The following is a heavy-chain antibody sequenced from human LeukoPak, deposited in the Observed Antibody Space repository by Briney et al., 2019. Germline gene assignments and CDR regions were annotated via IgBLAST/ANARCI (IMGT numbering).Heavy chain of an antibody. V-gene: IGHV3-72*01. Sequence: GGSLRLSCVASGFSFSDQYMDWVRQAPGKGLEWVGRSKNKANSYSTDYAASVKGRFIISRDKSSNSQYLQMNSLKTEDTALYYCVRRNYVAFDIWGQGTMVTVSS. CDR1: GFSFSDQY. D-gene: IGHD3-16*01. CDR2: SKNKANSYST. J-gene: IGHJ3*02. CDR3: VRRNYVAFDI.